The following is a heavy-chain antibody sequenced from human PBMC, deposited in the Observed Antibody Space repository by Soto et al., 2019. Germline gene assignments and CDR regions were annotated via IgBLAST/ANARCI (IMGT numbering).Heavy chain of an antibody. V-gene: IGHV5-10-1*03. D-gene: IGHD6-13*01. CDR2: IDPSDSYT. CDR1: GYSFTSYW. J-gene: IGHJ4*02. CDR3: ARQLRESSWYRRIEDY. Sequence: EVQLVQSGAEVKKPGESLRISCKGSGYSFTSYWISWVRQMPGKGLEWMGRIDPSDSYTNYSPSYQGHVTISADKSISTAYVQWSSLTASDTAMYYSARQLRESSWYRRIEDYWGQGTLVTVSS.